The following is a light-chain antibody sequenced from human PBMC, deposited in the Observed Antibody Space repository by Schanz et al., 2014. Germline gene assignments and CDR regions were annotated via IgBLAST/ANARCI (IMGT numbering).Light chain of an antibody. J-gene: IGLJ3*02. CDR2: EIN. CDR3: SSYAGSINWV. Sequence: QSALTQPPSASGSPGQSVTISCTGTSSDVGGDNFVSWYQQHPGKAPKLMIYEINKRPSGVPDRFSGFKSDNTASLTVSGLQAEDEADYYCSSYAGSINWVFGGGTKLTVL. V-gene: IGLV2-8*01. CDR1: SSDVGGDNF.